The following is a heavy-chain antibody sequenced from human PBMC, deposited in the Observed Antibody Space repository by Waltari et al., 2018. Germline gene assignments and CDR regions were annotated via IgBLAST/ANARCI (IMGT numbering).Heavy chain of an antibody. J-gene: IGHJ5*02. Sequence: QVQLQESGPGLVKPSETLSLTCAVSGYSISSGYYWGWIRQPPGKGLEWIGSIYHSVSTYYNPSLKSRVNISVDTSKNQFSLKLSSVTAADTAVYYCARRTDGWFDPWGQGTLVTVSS. V-gene: IGHV4-38-2*01. CDR3: ARRTDGWFDP. CDR2: IYHSVST. D-gene: IGHD1-1*01. CDR1: GYSISSGYY.